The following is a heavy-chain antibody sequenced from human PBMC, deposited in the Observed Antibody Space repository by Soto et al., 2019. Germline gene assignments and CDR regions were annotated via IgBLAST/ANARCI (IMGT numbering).Heavy chain of an antibody. J-gene: IGHJ6*02. CDR3: ARVYYGSGGPSGGMDV. CDR1: GYTFTSYD. D-gene: IGHD3-10*01. V-gene: IGHV1-8*01. Sequence: GASVKVSCNASGYTFTSYDIDWVRQATGQGLEWMGWMNPNSGNTGYAQKFQGRVTMTRNTSISTAYMELSSLRSEDTAVYYCARVYYGSGGPSGGMDVWGQGTTVTVPS. CDR2: MNPNSGNT.